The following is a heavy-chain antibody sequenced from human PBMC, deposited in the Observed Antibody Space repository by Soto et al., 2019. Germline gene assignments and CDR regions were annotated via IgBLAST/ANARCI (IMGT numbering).Heavy chain of an antibody. D-gene: IGHD2-21*02. Sequence: SETLSLTCTVSGDSISSYYWSWIRQPPGKGLEWIGYIHYSGSTNYNPSLKSRVTISVDTSKNQFSLRLSSVTAADTAVYYCARHENLLGDHAYWAQGTLDPVSS. CDR3: ARHENLLGDHAY. V-gene: IGHV4-59*08. CDR1: GDSISSYY. CDR2: IHYSGST. J-gene: IGHJ4*01.